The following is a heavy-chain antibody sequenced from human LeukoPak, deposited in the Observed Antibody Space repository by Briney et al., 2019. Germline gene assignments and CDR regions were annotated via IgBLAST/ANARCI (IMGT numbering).Heavy chain of an antibody. Sequence: GGSLRLSCAASGFTFSDHYIDWVRQAPGKGLQWVGRSRNKANSYTTEYAASVKGRFIISRDDSESSLYLQMNSLTAEDTAVYYCARDPWYIQSSSSSLDYWGQGTLVTVSS. V-gene: IGHV3-72*01. CDR3: ARDPWYIQSSSSSLDY. CDR2: SRNKANSYTT. CDR1: GFTFSDHY. D-gene: IGHD6-6*01. J-gene: IGHJ4*02.